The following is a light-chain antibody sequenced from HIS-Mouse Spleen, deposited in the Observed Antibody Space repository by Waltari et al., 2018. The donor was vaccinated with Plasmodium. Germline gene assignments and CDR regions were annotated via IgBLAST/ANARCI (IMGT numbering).Light chain of an antibody. CDR3: QVWDSSSDHVV. CDR1: NIGSKH. V-gene: IGLV3-21*03. Sequence: SYVLTPPPSVSVAPGKTARITCGGNNIGSKHVHWDQQKPGQASVLVVSDDTDRPSGIPERFSGSNSGNTATLTISRVEAGDEADYYCQVWDSSSDHVVFGGGTKLTVL. J-gene: IGLJ2*01. CDR2: DDT.